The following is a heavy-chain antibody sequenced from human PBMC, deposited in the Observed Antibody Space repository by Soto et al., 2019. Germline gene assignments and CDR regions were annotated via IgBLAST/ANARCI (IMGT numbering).Heavy chain of an antibody. Sequence: QVQLAQSGAEVKKPGASVKVSCKASGYAFSQFYIHWMRQAPGQGLEWMGWINPNSGRTKFAQNFQGWVTMTRDTSIKTVYMELSGPKSDATAVYYCARESGGTTATLDYYYFYMDVWGKGTTVTVSS. D-gene: IGHD4-17*01. CDR3: ARESGGTTATLDYYYFYMDV. CDR2: INPNSGRT. CDR1: GYAFSQFY. V-gene: IGHV1-2*04. J-gene: IGHJ6*03.